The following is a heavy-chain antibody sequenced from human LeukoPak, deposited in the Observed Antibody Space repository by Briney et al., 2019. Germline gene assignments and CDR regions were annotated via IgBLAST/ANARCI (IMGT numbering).Heavy chain of an antibody. J-gene: IGHJ6*03. CDR2: INPNSGGT. D-gene: IGHD3-16*02. CDR1: GYTFTGYY. V-gene: IGHV1-2*06. Sequence: GASVKVSCKASGYTFTGYYMHWVRQAPGQGPEWMGRINPNSGGTNYAQKFQGRVTMTRDTSISTAYMELSRLRSDDTAAYYCARDLDSYYDYVWGSYRTPYYYYMDVWGKGTTVTVSS. CDR3: ARDLDSYYDYVWGSYRTPYYYYMDV.